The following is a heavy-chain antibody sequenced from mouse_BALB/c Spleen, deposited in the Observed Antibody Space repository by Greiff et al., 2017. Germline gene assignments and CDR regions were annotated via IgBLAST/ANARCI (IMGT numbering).Heavy chain of an antibody. Sequence: VQLKQSGAELVKPGASVKLSCTASGFNIKDTYMHWVKQRPEQGLEWIGRIDPANGNTKYDPKFQGKATITADTSSNTAYLQLSSLTSEDTAVYYCAPYDGYFAMDYWGQGTSVTVSS. CDR1: GFNIKDTY. V-gene: IGHV14-3*02. J-gene: IGHJ4*01. D-gene: IGHD2-3*01. CDR3: APYDGYFAMDY. CDR2: IDPANGNT.